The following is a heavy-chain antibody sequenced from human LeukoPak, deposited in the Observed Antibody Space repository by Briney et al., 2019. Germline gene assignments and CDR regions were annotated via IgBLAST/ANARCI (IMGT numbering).Heavy chain of an antibody. CDR1: GFTFSRYE. D-gene: IGHD2-15*01. CDR2: ISSSGSTM. V-gene: IGHV3-48*03. CDR3: AREASCSGGSCDHFDY. J-gene: IGHJ4*02. Sequence: GGSLRLSCAASGFTFSRYEMNWVRQAPGKGLEWLSYISSSGSTMYYADSVKGRITISRDNAKNSLYLQMNSLRAEDTAVYYCAREASCSGGSCDHFDYWGQGTLVTVSS.